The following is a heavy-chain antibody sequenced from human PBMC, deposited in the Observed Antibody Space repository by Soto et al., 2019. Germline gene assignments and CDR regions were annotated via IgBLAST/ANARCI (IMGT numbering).Heavy chain of an antibody. V-gene: IGHV3-9*01. CDR3: EKDIGYFSGGSCYDDAFDI. Sequence: EVQLVESGGGLVQPGRSLRLSCAASGFTFDDYAMHWVRQAPGKGLEWVSGISWNSGSIGYADSVKGRFTISRDNAKNSLYLQMNSLRAEDTALYYCEKDIGYFSGGSCYDDAFDIWGQGTMVTVSS. J-gene: IGHJ3*02. CDR2: ISWNSGSI. CDR1: GFTFDDYA. D-gene: IGHD2-15*01.